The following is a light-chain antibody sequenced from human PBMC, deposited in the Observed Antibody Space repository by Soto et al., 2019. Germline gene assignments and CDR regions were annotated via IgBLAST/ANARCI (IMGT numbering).Light chain of an antibody. Sequence: QSALTQPPSAPGSPGQSFTISCTGTSSDIGAYNYVSWYQQRPGKAPKLMIYEVSRRPSGVPYRFSGSKSGSTASLTVSGLHTEDEADYYCSPYAGNNTYVFGSGTKVTVL. CDR1: SSDIGAYNY. V-gene: IGLV2-8*01. CDR2: EVS. CDR3: SPYAGNNTYV. J-gene: IGLJ1*01.